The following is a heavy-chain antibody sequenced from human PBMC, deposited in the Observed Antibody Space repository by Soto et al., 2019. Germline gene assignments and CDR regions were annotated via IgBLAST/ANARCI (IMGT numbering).Heavy chain of an antibody. V-gene: IGHV3-23*01. J-gene: IGHJ5*02. CDR3: AKAGYSSGWYPNWFDP. CDR2: MSGSGSST. D-gene: IGHD6-19*01. Sequence: HPGGSLRLSCAASGFTFSSYAMSWVRQAPGKGLEWVSAMSGSGSSTYDADSVKGRFTISRDNSKNTLYLQMNSLRAEDTAVYYCAKAGYSSGWYPNWFDPWGQGTLVTVSS. CDR1: GFTFSSYA.